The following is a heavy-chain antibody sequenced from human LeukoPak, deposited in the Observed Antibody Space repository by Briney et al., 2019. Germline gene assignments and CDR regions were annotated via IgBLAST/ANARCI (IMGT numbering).Heavy chain of an antibody. J-gene: IGHJ3*02. CDR3: AKGATVGKEALDI. Sequence: SVKVSCKASGGIFSNHAVTWVRQAPGQGLEWMGRIIPMIGTAKYAQKFQGRVTFTADTSTSTAYMELSSLTSEDTALYFCAKGATVGKEALDIWGQGSLVTVSS. D-gene: IGHD1-14*01. CDR1: GGIFSNHA. V-gene: IGHV1-69*04. CDR2: IIPMIGTA.